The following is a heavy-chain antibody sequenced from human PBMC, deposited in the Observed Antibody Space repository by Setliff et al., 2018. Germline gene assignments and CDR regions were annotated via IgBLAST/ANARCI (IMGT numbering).Heavy chain of an antibody. Sequence: GSLRLSCAASGFTFSSYAMSWVRQAPGKGLEWVSAISGSGGSTYYADSVKGRFTISRDNSKNTLYLQMNSLRAEDTAVYYCAKDRRSSSGLAVPYYYYGMDVWGQGTTVTVS. CDR1: GFTFSSYA. CDR3: AKDRRSSSGLAVPYYYYGMDV. J-gene: IGHJ6*02. V-gene: IGHV3-23*01. CDR2: ISGSGGST. D-gene: IGHD3-22*01.